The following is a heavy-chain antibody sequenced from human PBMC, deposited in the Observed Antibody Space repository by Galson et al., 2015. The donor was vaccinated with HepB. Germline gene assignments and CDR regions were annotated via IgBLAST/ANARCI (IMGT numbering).Heavy chain of an antibody. CDR1: GYTFTAYT. J-gene: IGHJ5*02. D-gene: IGHD2-2*01. CDR3: ARVIIYCSSGRCQRLLDP. V-gene: IGHV1-3*01. CDR2: LNVDNGRK. Sequence: SVKVSCKASGYTFTAYTMDWLRQAPGQRLEWVGWLNVDNGRKKYSQNFQGRITITRATSENTAYLQLSSLRSEDTAVYYCARVIIYCSSGRCQRLLDPWGQGTLVTVSS.